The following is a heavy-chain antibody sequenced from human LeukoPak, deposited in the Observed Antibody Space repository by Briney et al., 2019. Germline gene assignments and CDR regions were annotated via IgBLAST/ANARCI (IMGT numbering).Heavy chain of an antibody. V-gene: IGHV3-23*01. CDR2: LRGNGDT. J-gene: IGHJ4*02. D-gene: IGHD3-22*01. CDR1: GFSFSSYA. Sequence: PGGSLTLSCAASGFSFSSYAMSWVREAPARGLEWVSSLRGNGDTFYADSVKGRFTLSRDDSRNTVYLQLNNLRVEDTAVYYCAKTNGYYSDWGQGTLVTVSS. CDR3: AKTNGYYSD.